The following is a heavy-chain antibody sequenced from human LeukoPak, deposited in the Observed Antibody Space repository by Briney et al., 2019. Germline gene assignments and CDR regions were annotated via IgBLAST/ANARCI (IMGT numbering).Heavy chain of an antibody. CDR1: GGSISSNNW. Sequence: PSGTLSLTCAVSGGSISSNNWWNWVRQPPGKGLEWIGESHHSGSTHYNPSLKSRVTISVDKAKNQFSLKLSSVTAADTAVYYCARGHKSNWNYFVMNYYFDYWGQGTLVTVSS. CDR3: ARGHKSNWNYFVMNYYFDY. CDR2: SHHSGST. V-gene: IGHV4-4*02. J-gene: IGHJ4*02. D-gene: IGHD1-7*01.